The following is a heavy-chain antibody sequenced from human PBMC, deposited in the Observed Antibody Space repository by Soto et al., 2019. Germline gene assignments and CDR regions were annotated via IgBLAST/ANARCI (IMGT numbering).Heavy chain of an antibody. V-gene: IGHV5-51*01. CDR3: ARHSIAAAAGMDV. J-gene: IGHJ6*02. D-gene: IGHD6-13*01. CDR1: GYSFTSYW. CDR2: IYPGDSDT. Sequence: GESLKISCKGSGYSFTSYWIGWVRQMPGKGLEWTGIIYPGDSDTRYSPSFQGQVTISADKSISTAYLQWSSLKASDTAMYYCARHSIAAAAGMDVWGQGXTVTVSS.